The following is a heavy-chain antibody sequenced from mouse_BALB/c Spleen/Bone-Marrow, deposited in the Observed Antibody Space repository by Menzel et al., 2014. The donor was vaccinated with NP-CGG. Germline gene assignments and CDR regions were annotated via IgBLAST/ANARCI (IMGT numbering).Heavy chain of an antibody. J-gene: IGHJ2*01. CDR2: ISFSGGT. Sequence: EVKVEESGPGLVKPSQSLSLTCTVTGYSITSDYSWNWIRQFPGNRLEWLGYISFSGGTTSNPSLESRISITRDTSKNQFFLQLNSVTTEDTATYYCSRGAFYFDFWGHGTTLTVSS. CDR1: GYSITSDYS. CDR3: SRGAFYFDF. V-gene: IGHV3-2*02.